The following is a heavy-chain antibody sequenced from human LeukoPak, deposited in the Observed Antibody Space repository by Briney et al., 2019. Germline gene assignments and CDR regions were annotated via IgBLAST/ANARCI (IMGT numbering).Heavy chain of an antibody. D-gene: IGHD3-9*01. CDR2: ISSSSSYI. CDR3: AKIGYLPNVISYFDY. CDR1: GFTFSSYS. V-gene: IGHV3-21*04. Sequence: PGGSLRLSCAASGFTFSSYSMNWVRQAPGKGLGWVSSISSSSSYIYYADSVKGRFTISRDNSKNTLYLQMNSLRAEDTAVYYCAKIGYLPNVISYFDYWGQGTLVTVSS. J-gene: IGHJ4*02.